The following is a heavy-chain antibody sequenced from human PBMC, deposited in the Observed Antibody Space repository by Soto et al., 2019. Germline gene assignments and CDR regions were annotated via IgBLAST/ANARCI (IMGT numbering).Heavy chain of an antibody. D-gene: IGHD3-22*01. V-gene: IGHV3-21*01. J-gene: IGHJ3*02. CDR1: GFTFSSYS. Sequence: EVQLVESGGGLVKPGGSLRLSCAASGFTFSSYSMNWVRQAPGKGLEWVSSISSSSSYIYYADSVKGRFTISRDNAKNSLYLQMKSLRAEDTAVYYCARVYHYYDSSGYYYVCAFDIWGQGTMVTVSS. CDR3: ARVYHYYDSSGYYYVCAFDI. CDR2: ISSSSSYI.